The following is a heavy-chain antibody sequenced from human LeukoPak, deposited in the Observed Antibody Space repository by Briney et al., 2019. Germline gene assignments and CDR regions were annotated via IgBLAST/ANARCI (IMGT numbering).Heavy chain of an antibody. CDR1: GGSFNGYY. D-gene: IGHD2-15*01. CDR3: ARSVEGYCSGGSCYSYYYYMDV. V-gene: IGHV4-34*01. CDR2: INHSGST. Sequence: SETLSLTCAVYGGSFNGYYWSWIRQPPGKGLEWIGEINHSGSTNYSPSLKSRVTLSVDTSKNQFSLRLSSVTAADTAVYYCARSVEGYCSGGSCYSYYYYMDVWGKGTTVTVSS. J-gene: IGHJ6*03.